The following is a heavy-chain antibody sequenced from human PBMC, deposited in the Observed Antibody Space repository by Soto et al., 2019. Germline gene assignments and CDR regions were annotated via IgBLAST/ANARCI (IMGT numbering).Heavy chain of an antibody. CDR2: ISAYNGNT. J-gene: IGHJ5*02. D-gene: IGHD6-19*01. Sequence: QVQLVQSGDEVKKPGASVKVSCKASGYTFTSYGMSWVRQSPGQGIEWMGWISAYNGNTNYAQKLQGRVTMTTDTSTSTAYMDLRSLRSDETAVYFCARDFWLVRGWFDPWGEGSLVTVSA. V-gene: IGHV1-18*04. CDR1: GYTFTSYG. CDR3: ARDFWLVRGWFDP.